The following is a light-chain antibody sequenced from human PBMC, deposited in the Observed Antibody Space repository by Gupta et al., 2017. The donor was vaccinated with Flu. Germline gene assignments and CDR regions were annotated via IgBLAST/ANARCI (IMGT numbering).Light chain of an antibody. J-gene: IGKJ4*01. CDR1: QSISAW. Sequence: GDTVTITCRASQSISAWLAWYQKKPDKAPKLLIYKASNFESGVTSRISGSGSGTEFSLTISSLQPDDFAVYYCQQYNDYPLTFGGGTKVEIK. CDR3: QQYNDYPLT. CDR2: KAS. V-gene: IGKV1-5*03.